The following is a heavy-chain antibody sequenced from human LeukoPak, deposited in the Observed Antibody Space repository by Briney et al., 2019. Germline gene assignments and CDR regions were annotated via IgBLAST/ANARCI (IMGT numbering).Heavy chain of an antibody. CDR1: GGSIRSSYYY. V-gene: IGHV4-39*01. J-gene: IGHJ3*02. CDR3: ARQRLSHYGSGGYYDRPFDI. Sequence: SETLSLTCTVSGGSIRSSYYYWGWIRQPPGKGLEWIGSIYDSGSTYYNPSLKSRVTISVDTSKNQFSLKLNSVTAADTAVYYCARQRLSHYGSGGYYDRPFDIWGQGTMVTVSS. CDR2: IYDSGST. D-gene: IGHD3-22*01.